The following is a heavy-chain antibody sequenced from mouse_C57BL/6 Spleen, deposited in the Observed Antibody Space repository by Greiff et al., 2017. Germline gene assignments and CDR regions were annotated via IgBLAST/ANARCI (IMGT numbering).Heavy chain of an antibody. CDR2: ISSGGDYI. D-gene: IGHD2-1*01. Sequence: EVKVVESGEGLVKPGGSLKLSCAASGFTFSSYAMSWVRQTPEKRLEWVAYISSGGDYIYYADTVKGRFTISRDNARNTLYLQMSSLKSEDTAMYYCTRGGNYEGCAYWGQGTLVTVSA. J-gene: IGHJ3*01. CDR3: TRGGNYEGCAY. V-gene: IGHV5-9-1*02. CDR1: GFTFSSYA.